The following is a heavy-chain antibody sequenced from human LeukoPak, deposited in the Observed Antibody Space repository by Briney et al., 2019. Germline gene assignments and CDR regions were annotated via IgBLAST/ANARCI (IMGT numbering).Heavy chain of an antibody. Sequence: SETLSLTCTVSSGSLSYYYWTWIRQPPGKGLEWIGYIYYRGSTNYNPSLKSRVTISIDTPKNQFSLKLTSVTAADTAVYYCTRDDYYYYYGMDVWGQGTTVTVSS. CDR2: IYYRGST. J-gene: IGHJ6*02. V-gene: IGHV4-59*01. CDR3: TRDDYYYYYGMDV. CDR1: SGSLSYYY.